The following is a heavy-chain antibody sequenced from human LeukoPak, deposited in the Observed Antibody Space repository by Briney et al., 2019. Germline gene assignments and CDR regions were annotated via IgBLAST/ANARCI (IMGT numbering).Heavy chain of an antibody. CDR3: AKRGVVIRVILVGFHKEAYYFDS. V-gene: IGHV3-23*01. J-gene: IGHJ4*02. CDR2: ISDSGGRT. CDR1: GITLSNYG. Sequence: GGSLRLSCAVSGITLSNYGMSWVRQAPGKGLEWVAGISDSGGRTKYADSVKGRFTISRDDPKNTLYLQMNSLRAEDTAVYFCAKRGVVIRVILVGFHKEAYYFDSWGQGALVTVSS. D-gene: IGHD3-22*01.